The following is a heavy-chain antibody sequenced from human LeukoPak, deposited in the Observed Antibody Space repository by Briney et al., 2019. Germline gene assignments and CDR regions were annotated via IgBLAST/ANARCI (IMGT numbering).Heavy chain of an antibody. Sequence: SETLFLTCAVSGYSISSGYYWGWIRQPPGKGLEWIGNIYHSGSAYYNPSLKSRVTMSVDTSKNQFSLKLSSVTATDTAMYYCVRDIYNSDWTALDYWGQGTLVTVSS. CDR3: VRDIYNSDWTALDY. V-gene: IGHV4-38-2*02. D-gene: IGHD6-19*01. CDR2: IYHSGSA. CDR1: GYSISSGYY. J-gene: IGHJ4*02.